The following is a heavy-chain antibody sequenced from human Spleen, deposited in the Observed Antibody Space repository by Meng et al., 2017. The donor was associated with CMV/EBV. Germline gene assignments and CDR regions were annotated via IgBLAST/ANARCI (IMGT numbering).Heavy chain of an antibody. Sequence: LSCAASGFTFDDYGMSWVRQAPGKGLEWFSGINWNGGSTGYADSVKGRFTISRDNAKNSLYLQMNSLRVEDTAFYHCAREGTGRFDPWGQGTLVTVSS. CDR2: INWNGGST. J-gene: IGHJ5*02. CDR3: AREGTGRFDP. CDR1: GFTFDDYG. D-gene: IGHD3-10*01. V-gene: IGHV3-20*01.